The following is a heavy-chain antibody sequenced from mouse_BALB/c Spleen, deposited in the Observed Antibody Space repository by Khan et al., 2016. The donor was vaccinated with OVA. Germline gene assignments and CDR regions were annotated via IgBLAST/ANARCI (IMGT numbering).Heavy chain of an antibody. CDR3: TRENYYCRSCYAMDY. J-gene: IGHJ4*01. Sequence: DLVKPGTSVKLYCKASGYTFTSYWINWIKQRPGQGLEWIGRIGPGSSNTYYNEMFKGKAALTVDTSSSTAYIQLSSLSSEDSAVYCCTRENYYCRSCYAMDYWGQGTSVTVSS. CDR2: IGPGSSNT. D-gene: IGHD1-1*01. CDR1: GYTFTSYW. V-gene: IGHV1S41*01.